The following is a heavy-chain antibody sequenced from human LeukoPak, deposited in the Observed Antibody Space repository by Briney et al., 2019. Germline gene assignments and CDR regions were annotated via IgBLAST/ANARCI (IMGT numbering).Heavy chain of an antibody. Sequence: GGSLRLSCAASGFTFSNYWMTWVRQSPGKGLVWGSLISADGSKTFYSDSVKGRFTISRDNAKNTLYLQMNSLRGDDTAVYFCATESRRAHDYWGQGTLVTVSS. CDR2: ISADGSKT. J-gene: IGHJ4*02. CDR3: ATESRRAHDY. CDR1: GFTFSNYW. V-gene: IGHV3-74*01.